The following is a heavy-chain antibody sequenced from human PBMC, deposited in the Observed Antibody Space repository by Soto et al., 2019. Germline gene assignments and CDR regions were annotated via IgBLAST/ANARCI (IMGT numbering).Heavy chain of an antibody. CDR2: IPPFGDT. J-gene: IGHJ4*02. CDR3: ARNGYDSGWYHFDY. V-gene: IGHV4-34*01. CDR1: TEFFSTYY. Sequence: SEALSLRYGGPTEFFSTYYCSVTRQPPGKGLEWIGEIPPFGDTNYNPSLSNRVTISLDTSKNQFSLKLTSVTAADTAVYYCARNGYDSGWYHFDYWGQGVLVTVSS. D-gene: IGHD6-19*01.